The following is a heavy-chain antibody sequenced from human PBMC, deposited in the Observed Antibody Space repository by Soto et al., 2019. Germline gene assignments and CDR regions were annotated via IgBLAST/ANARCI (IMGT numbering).Heavy chain of an antibody. CDR1: GFAFSSYA. CDR2: ITDSGGST. CDR3: AKDSRSLTRITIFGVDYMDV. V-gene: IGHV3-23*01. J-gene: IGHJ6*03. Sequence: EVQLLESGGGLVQPGGSLRLSCAASGFAFSSYAMSWVRQAPGKGLGWVSSITDSGGSTYYADSVKGRFTISRDNSKNTLYSQMNSLRAEDTALYYCAKDSRSLTRITIFGVDYMDVWGKGTTVTVSS. D-gene: IGHD3-3*01.